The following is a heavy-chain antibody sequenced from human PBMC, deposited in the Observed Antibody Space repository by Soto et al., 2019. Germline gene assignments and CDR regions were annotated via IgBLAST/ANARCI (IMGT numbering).Heavy chain of an antibody. D-gene: IGHD4-17*01. Sequence: GGSLRLSCVGSGFTFRTSWMHWVRQVPGQGLVWVARMNGDGSVVSYADSVKGRFTISRDKAKNTLFLQLNSLRVEDTALYYCASQLLYGYWGQGTLVTVSS. CDR3: ASQLLYGY. V-gene: IGHV3-74*01. CDR2: MNGDGSVV. J-gene: IGHJ4*02. CDR1: GFTFRTSW.